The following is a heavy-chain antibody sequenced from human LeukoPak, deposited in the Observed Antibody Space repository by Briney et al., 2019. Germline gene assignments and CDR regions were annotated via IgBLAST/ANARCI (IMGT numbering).Heavy chain of an antibody. CDR2: IIPIFGTA. Sequence: ASVKVSCKASGGTFSSYAISWVRQAPGQGLEWMGGIIPIFGTANYAQKFQGRVTITADESTSTAYMELSSLRSEDTAVYYCARSDIVVVPDAFDIWGQGTMVTVSS. CDR3: ARSDIVVVPDAFDI. V-gene: IGHV1-69*13. D-gene: IGHD2-2*01. J-gene: IGHJ3*02. CDR1: GGTFSSYA.